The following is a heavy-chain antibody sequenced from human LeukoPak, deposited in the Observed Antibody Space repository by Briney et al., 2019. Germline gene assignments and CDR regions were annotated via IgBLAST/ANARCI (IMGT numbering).Heavy chain of an antibody. V-gene: IGHV4-30-4*01. J-gene: IGHJ4*02. CDR2: IYYSGST. CDR3: ARGREYYDSSGYSDDYFDY. CDR1: GGSISSGDYY. D-gene: IGHD3-22*01. Sequence: SETLSLTCTVSGGSISSGDYYWSWIRQLPGKGLEWIGYIYYSGSTYYNPSLKSRVTISVDTSKNQFSLKLSSVTTADTAVYYCARGREYYDSSGYSDDYFDYWGQGTLVTVSS.